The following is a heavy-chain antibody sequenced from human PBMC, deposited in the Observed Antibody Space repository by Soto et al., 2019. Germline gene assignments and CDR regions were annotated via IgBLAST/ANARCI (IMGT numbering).Heavy chain of an antibody. CDR1: GFGFVEYG. V-gene: IGHV3-20*04. Sequence: EEYLVESGGGVVRPGGSLRLSCAASGFGFVEYGMNWVRQGPGKGRGWVYGINRHGDSTGYADSGKGRFTISRDNAKNSLYLQMNGRRVEDTAFYYCARDHRWGYEYGDYGDSWGKGTRVTVSS. D-gene: IGHD4-17*01. J-gene: IGHJ4*02. CDR2: INRHGDST. CDR3: ARDHRWGYEYGDYGDS.